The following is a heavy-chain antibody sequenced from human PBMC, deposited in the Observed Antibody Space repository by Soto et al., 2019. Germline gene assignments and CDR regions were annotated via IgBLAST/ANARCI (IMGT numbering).Heavy chain of an antibody. CDR2: ISGSGGST. Sequence: EVQLLESGGGLVQPGGSLRLSCAASGFTFSSYAMSWVRQAPGKGLEWVSAISGSGGSTYYADSVKGRFTISRDNSKNTLYLQMNSLRAEDTAVYYCAGHMITFGGVIVGFDDYCGQGTLVTVSS. J-gene: IGHJ4*02. D-gene: IGHD3-16*02. CDR3: AGHMITFGGVIVGFDDY. CDR1: GFTFSSYA. V-gene: IGHV3-23*01.